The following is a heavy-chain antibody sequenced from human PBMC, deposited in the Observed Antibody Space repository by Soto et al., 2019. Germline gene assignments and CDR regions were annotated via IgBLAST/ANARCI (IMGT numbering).Heavy chain of an antibody. V-gene: IGHV1-2*04. CDR3: ARGPPYYDILTGYYIYGMDV. CDR1: GYTFTGYY. CDR2: INPNSGGT. Sequence: ASVKVSCKASGYTFTGYYMHCVRQAPGQGLEWMGWINPNSGGTNYAQKFQGWVTMTRDTSISTAYMELSRLRSDDTAVYYCARGPPYYDILTGYYIYGMDVWGQGTTVTVSS. J-gene: IGHJ6*02. D-gene: IGHD3-9*01.